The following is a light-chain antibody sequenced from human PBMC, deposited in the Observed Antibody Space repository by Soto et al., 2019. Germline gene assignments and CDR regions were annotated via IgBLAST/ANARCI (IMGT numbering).Light chain of an antibody. V-gene: IGLV2-8*01. CDR3: SSYAGSNNFV. CDR2: EVT. Sequence: QSVLTQPPSASGFPGQSVTISCTGTSSDVGYYDYVSWYQQHPGKAPKLVIYEVTKRPSGVPDRVSASKSGNTASLTVSGLRAEDEADYYCSSYAGSNNFVLGSGTKLT. J-gene: IGLJ1*01. CDR1: SSDVGYYDY.